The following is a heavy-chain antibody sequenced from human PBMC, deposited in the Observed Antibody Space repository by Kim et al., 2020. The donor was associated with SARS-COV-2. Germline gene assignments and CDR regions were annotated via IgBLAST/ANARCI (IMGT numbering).Heavy chain of an antibody. V-gene: IGHV3-30*01. D-gene: IGHD3-10*01. J-gene: IGHJ4*02. Sequence: ADAVMVRFTISRANSRNTLYLDMDSLSAQDTAIYYCAREGYASGTMGDFDYWGQGTLVTVSS. CDR3: AREGYASGTMGDFDY.